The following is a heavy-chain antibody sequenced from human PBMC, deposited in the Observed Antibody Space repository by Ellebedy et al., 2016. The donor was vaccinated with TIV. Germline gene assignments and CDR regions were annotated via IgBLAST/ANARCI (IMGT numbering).Heavy chain of an antibody. V-gene: IGHV2-70*01. CDR2: IDWDDDK. J-gene: IGHJ6*03. CDR3: ARIAREWELLRRGGFYYYYYMDV. CDR1: GFSLSTSGMC. Sequence: SGPTLVKPTQTLTLTCTFSGFSLSTSGMCVSWIRQPPGKALEWLALIDWDDDKYYSTSLKTRLTISKDTSKNQVVLTMTNMDPVDTATYYCARIAREWELLRRGGFYYYYYMDVWGKGTTVTVSS. D-gene: IGHD1-26*01.